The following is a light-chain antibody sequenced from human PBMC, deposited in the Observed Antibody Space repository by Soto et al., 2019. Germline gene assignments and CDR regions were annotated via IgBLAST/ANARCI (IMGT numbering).Light chain of an antibody. CDR1: QSVSRN. J-gene: IGKJ5*01. V-gene: IGKV3-15*01. Sequence: EIVMTQSPATLSVSPGERATLSCGASQSVSRNLAWYQQKTGQAPRLLIYGASTRATGIPARLSGSGSGTELTITISSMKSEDFAVYYCQQYNNWTITFGQGTRLEIK. CDR2: GAS. CDR3: QQYNNWTIT.